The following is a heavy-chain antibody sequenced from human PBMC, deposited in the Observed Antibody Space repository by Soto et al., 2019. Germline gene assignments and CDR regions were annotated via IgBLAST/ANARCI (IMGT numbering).Heavy chain of an antibody. J-gene: IGHJ4*02. CDR1: GFTFSSYA. V-gene: IGHV3-23*01. Sequence: EVQLLESGGGLVQPGGSLRLSCAASGFTFSSYAMSWVRQAPGKGLEWVSAISGSGGSTYYADSVKGRFTISRDNSKNSLYLQMNSLRAEDTAVYYCAKDRGSSGWYDYWGQGTLVTVSS. CDR2: ISGSGGST. CDR3: AKDRGSSGWYDY. D-gene: IGHD6-19*01.